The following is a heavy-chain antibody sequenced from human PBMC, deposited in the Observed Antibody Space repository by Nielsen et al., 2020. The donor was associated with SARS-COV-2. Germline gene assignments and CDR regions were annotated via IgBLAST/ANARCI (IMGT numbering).Heavy chain of an antibody. V-gene: IGHV3-74*01. J-gene: IGHJ4*02. Sequence: RQPPGKGLVWVSRINSDGSSTSYADSVKGRFTISRDNAKNTLYLQMNSLRVDDTAVYYCGRRTGGDLDYLGQGTLVTVSS. CDR2: INSDGSST. CDR3: GRRTGGDLDY. D-gene: IGHD4-17*01.